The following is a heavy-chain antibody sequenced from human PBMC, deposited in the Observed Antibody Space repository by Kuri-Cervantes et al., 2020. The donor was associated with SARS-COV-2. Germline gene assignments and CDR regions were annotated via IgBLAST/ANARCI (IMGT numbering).Heavy chain of an antibody. D-gene: IGHD2-8*01. CDR2: IYYSGDT. Sequence: SETLSLTCTVSGGSMRYFYWSWIRQPPGRGLEWIGYIYYSGDTDYNPSLKSRVTISIDTPKNQLSLKLSSVTAADRAVYYCARHFNDCSNGVYRTYYYYSMDVWGQGTTVTVSS. CDR3: ARHFNDCSNGVYRTYYYYSMDV. V-gene: IGHV4-59*01. J-gene: IGHJ6*02. CDR1: GGSMRYFY.